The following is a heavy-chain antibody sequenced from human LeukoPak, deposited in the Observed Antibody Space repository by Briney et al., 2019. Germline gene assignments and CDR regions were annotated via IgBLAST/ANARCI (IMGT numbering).Heavy chain of an antibody. CDR2: ISYDGSNK. V-gene: IGHV3-30*04. Sequence: PGRSLRLSCAASGFTFSSYAMHWVRQAPGKGLEWVAVISYDGSNKYYADSVKGRFTISRDNSKNTLYLQMNSLRAEDTAVYYCARDVDTANNYYYYGMDVWGQGTTVTVFS. CDR3: ARDVDTANNYYYYGMDV. CDR1: GFTFSSYA. D-gene: IGHD5-18*01. J-gene: IGHJ6*02.